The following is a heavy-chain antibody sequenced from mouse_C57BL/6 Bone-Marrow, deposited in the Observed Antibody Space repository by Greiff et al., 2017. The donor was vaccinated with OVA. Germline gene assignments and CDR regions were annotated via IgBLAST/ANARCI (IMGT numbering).Heavy chain of an antibody. CDR3: ARLDAMEY. V-gene: IGHV5-12*01. CDR2: ISNGGGST. CDR1: GFTFSDFY. Sequence: EVQGVESGGGLVQPGGSLKLSCAASGFTFSDFYMYWIRQTPEKRLEWVAYISNGGGSTYYPDTVKGRFTISRDNAKNTLYLQMSRLKSEDTAMYYCARLDAMEYWGQGTSVT. J-gene: IGHJ4*01.